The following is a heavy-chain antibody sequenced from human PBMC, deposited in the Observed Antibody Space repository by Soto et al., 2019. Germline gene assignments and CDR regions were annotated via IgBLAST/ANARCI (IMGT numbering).Heavy chain of an antibody. CDR1: GGTFSSYA. V-gene: IGHV1-69*13. CDR3: ARRGYYGSGSRMTYYYYGMDV. J-gene: IGHJ6*02. CDR2: IIPIFGTA. D-gene: IGHD3-10*01. Sequence: SVKVSCKASGGTFSSYAISWVRQAPGQGLEWTGGIIPIFGTANYAQKFQGRVTITADESTSTAYMELSSLRSEDTAVYYCARRGYYGSGSRMTYYYYGMDVWGQGTTVTVSS.